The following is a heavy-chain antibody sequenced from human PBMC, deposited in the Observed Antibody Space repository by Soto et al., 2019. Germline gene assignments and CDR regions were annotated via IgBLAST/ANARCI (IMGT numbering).Heavy chain of an antibody. CDR2: IYWDDDK. CDR3: IHSRCGGDCLQSYASYYYYGMDV. V-gene: IGHV2-5*02. J-gene: IGHJ6*02. D-gene: IGHD2-21*02. CDR1: AFSLSTGGVG. Sequence: QITLKESGPPLVKPTQTLTLTCTFSAFSLSTGGVGVGWIRQPPGKALEWLALIYWDDDKRYSPSLRSRLTITKDTSKNQVVLTMTNMDPVDTATYYCIHSRCGGDCLQSYASYYYYGMDVWGQGTTVTVSS.